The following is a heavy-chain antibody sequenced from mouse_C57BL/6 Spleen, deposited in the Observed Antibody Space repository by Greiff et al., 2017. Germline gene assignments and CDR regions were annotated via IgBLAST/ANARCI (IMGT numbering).Heavy chain of an antibody. CDR3: APGIPYGFAY. CDR2: IYPRSGNT. J-gene: IGHJ3*01. V-gene: IGHV1-81*01. CDR1: GYTFTSYG. Sequence: QVQLQQSGAELARPGASVKLSCKASGYTFTSYGISGVKQRTGQGLEWIGEIYPRSGNTYYNEKFKGKATLTADKASSTAYMELRSLTSEDSAVYFCAPGIPYGFAYWGQGTLVTVSA.